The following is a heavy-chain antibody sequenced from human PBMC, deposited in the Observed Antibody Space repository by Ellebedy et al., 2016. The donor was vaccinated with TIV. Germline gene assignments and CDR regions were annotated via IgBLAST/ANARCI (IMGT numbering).Heavy chain of an antibody. CDR3: VTDLEDGNYVRFFDL. D-gene: IGHD3-16*01. J-gene: IGHJ2*01. V-gene: IGHV1-24*01. CDR1: GYTLTELS. CDR2: FDPEDGET. Sequence: AASVKVSCKVSGYTLTELSIHWVRQAPGKGLEWMGGFDPEDGETIYAQKVQGRVTMTEDTSTDTAYMELSSLRSEDTAVYYRVTDLEDGNYVRFFDLWGRGTLVTVSS.